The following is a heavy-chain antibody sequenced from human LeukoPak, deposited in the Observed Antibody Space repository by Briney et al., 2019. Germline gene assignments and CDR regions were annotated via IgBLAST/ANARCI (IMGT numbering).Heavy chain of an antibody. CDR1: GFTFSTYT. D-gene: IGHD2-15*01. J-gene: IGHJ4*02. V-gene: IGHV3-21*01. CDR2: ISSSSSYI. Sequence: GGSLRLSCAASGFTFSTYTMNWVRQAPGKGLEWVSSISSSSSYIYYADSVKGRFTISRDNAKNSLYLQMNSLRAEDTAVYYCAKPTRGSGGSFLIDYWGRGTLVTVSS. CDR3: AKPTRGSGGSFLIDY.